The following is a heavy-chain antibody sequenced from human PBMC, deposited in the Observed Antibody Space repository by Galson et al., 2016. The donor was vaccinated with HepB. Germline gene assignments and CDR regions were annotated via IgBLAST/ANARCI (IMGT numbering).Heavy chain of an antibody. J-gene: IGHJ5*02. Sequence: SVKVSCKASGGTFSSYGICWVRQAPGQGLEWMGGIIPRFETTNYAPSFRGRITITADESTSTAYMELSSLRSEDTAFYYCARARGDGYNYDYFDPWGPGTLVTVSS. CDR3: ARARGDGYNYDYFDP. D-gene: IGHD5-24*01. V-gene: IGHV1-69*13. CDR2: IIPRFETT. CDR1: GGTFSSYG.